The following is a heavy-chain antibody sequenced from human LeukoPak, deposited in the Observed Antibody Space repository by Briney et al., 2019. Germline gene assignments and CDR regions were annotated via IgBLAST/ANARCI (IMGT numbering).Heavy chain of an antibody. CDR2: INSDGSST. Sequence: GGSLRLSCAASGFTFSSYGMHWVRQAPGKGLVWVSRINSDGSSTSYADSVKGRFTISRDNAKNTLYLQMNSLRAEDTAVYYCASATEVWFGELWPPDYWGQGTLVTVSS. D-gene: IGHD3-10*01. CDR3: ASATEVWFGELWPPDY. CDR1: GFTFSSYG. V-gene: IGHV3-74*01. J-gene: IGHJ4*02.